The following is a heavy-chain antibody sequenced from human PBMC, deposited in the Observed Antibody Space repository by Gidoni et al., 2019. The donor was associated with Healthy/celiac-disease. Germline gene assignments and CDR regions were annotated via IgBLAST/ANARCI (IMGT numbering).Heavy chain of an antibody. D-gene: IGHD3-9*01. CDR3: ARGDLRYLGGMDV. CDR1: GGSFSGDY. CDR2: INHSGST. Sequence: QVQLQQWGAGLLKPSENLSLTCAVYGGSFSGDYWSGIRQPPGKGLEWIGEINHSGSTNYNPSLKSRVTISVDTSKNQFSLKLSSVTAADTAVYYCARGDLRYLGGMDVWGQGTTVTVSS. J-gene: IGHJ6*02. V-gene: IGHV4-34*01.